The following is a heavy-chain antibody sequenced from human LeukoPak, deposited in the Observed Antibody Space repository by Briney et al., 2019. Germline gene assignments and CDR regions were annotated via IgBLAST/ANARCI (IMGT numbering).Heavy chain of an antibody. Sequence: PSETLSLTCTVSGGSISSSSYYWGWIRQPPGKGLEWIGSIYYSGSTYYNPSLKSRVTISVDTSKNQFSLKLSSVTAADTAVYYCARVAVGGAAAGTHWGQGTLVTVSS. D-gene: IGHD6-13*01. V-gene: IGHV4-39*07. CDR3: ARVAVGGAAAGTH. J-gene: IGHJ4*02. CDR1: GGSISSSSYY. CDR2: IYYSGST.